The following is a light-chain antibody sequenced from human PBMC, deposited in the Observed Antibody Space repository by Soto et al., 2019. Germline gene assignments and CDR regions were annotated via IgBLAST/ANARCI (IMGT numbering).Light chain of an antibody. Sequence: QSVLTQPASVSGSPGQSITISCTGTSSDVGGYNYVSWYQQYPGKAPKLMIYDVINRPSGVSNRFSGSKSGNTASLTISELQAEDDADYYCSSYTSSSTLCVFGTGTKVTVL. J-gene: IGLJ1*01. V-gene: IGLV2-14*01. CDR3: SSYTSSSTLCV. CDR1: SSDVGGYNY. CDR2: DVI.